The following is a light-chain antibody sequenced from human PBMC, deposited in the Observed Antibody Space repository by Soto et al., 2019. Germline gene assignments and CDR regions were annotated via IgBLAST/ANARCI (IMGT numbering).Light chain of an antibody. CDR1: TRDVGDYNS. V-gene: IGLV2-11*01. CDR2: DVS. CDR3: CSYVGSYSYV. Sequence: QSALTQPRSVSGSPGQSVTVSCIGTTRDVGDYNSVSWYQQHPGKAPKPMIYDVSKRPSGVPDRFSGSKSGNTASLTISGLQAEDEADYYCCSYVGSYSYVFGIGTKVTVL. J-gene: IGLJ1*01.